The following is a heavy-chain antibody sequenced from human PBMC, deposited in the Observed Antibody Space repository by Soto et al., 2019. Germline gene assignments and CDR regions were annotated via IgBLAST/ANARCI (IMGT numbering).Heavy chain of an antibody. V-gene: IGHV3-15*07. D-gene: IGHD4-17*01. CDR3: TTDSRTTVPEVRFAF. J-gene: IGHJ1*01. CDR1: GFTFHNAW. CDR2: IRSQSDGGSG. Sequence: PGGSLRLSCAASGFTFHNAWINWVRQPPGGGLEWVGRIRSQSDGGSGDYAAPVKGRFVVSRDDSKNMVYLQMNSLKIEDTAVYYCTTDSRTTVPEVRFAFWGHGTLVTGSS.